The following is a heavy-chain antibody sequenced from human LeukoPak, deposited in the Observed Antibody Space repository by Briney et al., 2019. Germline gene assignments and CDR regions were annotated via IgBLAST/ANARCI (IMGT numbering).Heavy chain of an antibody. CDR1: GFSVGTKY. CDR3: ARAGYGSYYVYYYGMDV. V-gene: IGHV3-53*01. J-gene: IGHJ6*02. D-gene: IGHD1-26*01. Sequence: GGSLRLSCAASGFSVGTKYMAWVRQAPGKGLEWVSVIYSGDNAYYADSVKGRFSIFRDTPKNTVYLQMNSLRGEDTAVYYCARAGYGSYYVYYYGMDVWGQGTTVTVSS. CDR2: IYSGDNA.